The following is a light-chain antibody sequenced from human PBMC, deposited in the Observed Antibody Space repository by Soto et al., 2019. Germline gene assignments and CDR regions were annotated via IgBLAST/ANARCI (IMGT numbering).Light chain of an antibody. CDR3: QQYNNWPPFT. V-gene: IGKV3-15*01. Sequence: EIVMTQSPATLSVSPGERASLSCRASHSGGSKLAWYQHKPGQAPRLLIYDASTRATGFPARFSGSGSWTEFTLTISSMQPEDVEVYYCQQYNNWPPFTIGPGTKVDIK. CDR2: DAS. J-gene: IGKJ3*01. CDR1: HSGGSK.